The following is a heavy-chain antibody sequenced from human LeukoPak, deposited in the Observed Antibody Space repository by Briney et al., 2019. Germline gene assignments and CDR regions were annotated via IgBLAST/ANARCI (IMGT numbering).Heavy chain of an antibody. J-gene: IGHJ4*02. CDR1: GFTFSSYW. CDR2: IKQDGSEK. CDR3: AREAHSSIAARPFDY. V-gene: IGHV3-7*01. D-gene: IGHD6-6*01. Sequence: GGSLRLSCAASGFTFSSYWMCWVRRAPGKGLEWVANIKQDGSEKYYVDSVKGRFTISRDNAKNSLYLQMNSLRAEDTAVYYCAREAHSSIAARPFDYWGQGTLVTVSS.